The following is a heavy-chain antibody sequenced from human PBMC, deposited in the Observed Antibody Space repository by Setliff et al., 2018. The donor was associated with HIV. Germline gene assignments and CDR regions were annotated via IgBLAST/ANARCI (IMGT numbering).Heavy chain of an antibody. D-gene: IGHD3-22*01. Sequence: SETLSLTCAVSGYSISSSNWWAWFRQPPGKGLEWIGYIYHNGDTNYNPSLRSRVTMSIDTSKNQFFLKLSSVTALDTATYYCARMGNSYDSSGSYDYFDYWGQGTLVTVSS. V-gene: IGHV4-28*06. J-gene: IGHJ4*02. CDR3: ARMGNSYDSSGSYDYFDY. CDR2: IYHNGDT. CDR1: GYSISSSNW.